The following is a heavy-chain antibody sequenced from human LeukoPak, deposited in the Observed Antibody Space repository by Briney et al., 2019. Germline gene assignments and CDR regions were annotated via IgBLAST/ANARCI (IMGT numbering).Heavy chain of an antibody. CDR2: IYYSGST. CDR3: ARHLGYAFDI. CDR1: GGSISSYY. J-gene: IGHJ3*02. D-gene: IGHD6-25*01. V-gene: IGHV4-59*08. Sequence: PSETLSLTCTVSGGSISSYYWSWIRQPPGKGLEWIGYIYYSGSTNYNPSLKSRVTISVDTSKNQFSLKLSSVTAADTAVYYCARHLGYAFDIWGQGTMVTVSS.